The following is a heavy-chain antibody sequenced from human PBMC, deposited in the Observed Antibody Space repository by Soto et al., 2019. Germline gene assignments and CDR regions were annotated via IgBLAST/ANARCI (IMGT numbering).Heavy chain of an antibody. Sequence: TSETLSLTCTVSGGSISSGGYYWSWIRQHPGKGLEWIGYIYYSGSTYYNPSLKSRVTISVDTSKNQFSLKLSSVTAADTAVYYCAREVVVPAAKVNWFDPWGQGTLVTVSS. J-gene: IGHJ5*02. CDR1: GGSISSGGYY. CDR2: IYYSGST. D-gene: IGHD2-2*01. V-gene: IGHV4-31*03. CDR3: AREVVVPAAKVNWFDP.